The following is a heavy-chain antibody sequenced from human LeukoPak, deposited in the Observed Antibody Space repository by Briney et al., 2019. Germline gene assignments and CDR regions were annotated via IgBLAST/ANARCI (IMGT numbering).Heavy chain of an antibody. CDR2: IYSGGST. V-gene: IGHV3-53*01. CDR1: GFTVSRNY. J-gene: IGHJ4*02. CDR3: ASYYDSSGYYGY. D-gene: IGHD3-22*01. Sequence: GGSLRLSCAASGFTVSRNYMSWVRQAPGKGLEWVSVIYSGGSTYYADSVKGRFTISRDNSKNTLYLQMNSLRAEDTAVYYCASYYDSSGYYGYWGQGTLVTVSS.